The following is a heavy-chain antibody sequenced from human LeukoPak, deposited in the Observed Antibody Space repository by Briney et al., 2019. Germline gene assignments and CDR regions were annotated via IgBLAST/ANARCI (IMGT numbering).Heavy chain of an antibody. CDR2: IKPNSGVS. CDR3: ARPTYCGSNCYFNFDY. V-gene: IGHV1-2*02. Sequence: ASVKVSCKTSGYTFATYFMHWVRQAPGQGLEWMGDIKPNSGVSNCAQKFRCTVTMTWPTSISTAYIELSGLTSDDTAIYYCARPTYCGSNCYFNFDYWGQGTLVTVSS. D-gene: IGHD2-21*02. CDR1: GYTFATYF. J-gene: IGHJ4*02.